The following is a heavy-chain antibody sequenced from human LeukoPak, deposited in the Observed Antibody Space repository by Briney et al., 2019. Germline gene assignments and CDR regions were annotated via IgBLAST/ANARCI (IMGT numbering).Heavy chain of an antibody. V-gene: IGHV3-11*01. CDR3: ASHQPRRLWFGELFPGGADWFDP. J-gene: IGHJ5*02. CDR1: GFTFSDYY. CDR2: ISSSGSTI. Sequence: GGSLRLSCAASGFTFSDYYMSWIRQAPGKGLEWVSYISSSGSTIYYADSVKGRFTISRDNAKNSLYLQMNSLRAEDTAVCYCASHQPRRLWFGELFPGGADWFDPWGQGTLVTVSS. D-gene: IGHD3-10*01.